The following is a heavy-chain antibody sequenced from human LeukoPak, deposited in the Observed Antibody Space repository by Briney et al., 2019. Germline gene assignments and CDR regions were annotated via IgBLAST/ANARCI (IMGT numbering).Heavy chain of an antibody. J-gene: IGHJ4*02. CDR1: GSTFSRYW. Sequence: GGSLRLSCAASGSTFSRYWMSWVRQAPGKGLEWVSAISGSGGSTYYADSVKGRFTISRDNSKNTLYLQMNSLRAEDTAVYYCAKDTSTRWYSSTPLPGDYWGQGTLVTVSS. D-gene: IGHD6-13*01. CDR3: AKDTSTRWYSSTPLPGDY. CDR2: ISGSGGST. V-gene: IGHV3-23*01.